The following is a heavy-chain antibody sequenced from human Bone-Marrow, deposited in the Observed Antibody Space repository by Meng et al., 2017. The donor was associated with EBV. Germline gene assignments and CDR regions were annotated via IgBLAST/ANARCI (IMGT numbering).Heavy chain of an antibody. D-gene: IGHD3-10*01. CDR3: AAGFRELVRSRDY. V-gene: IGHV4-4*02. Sequence: QLPLQAAGPRLVKPSGTLSLTCGCSGGSIRSSNWWSWVRQPPGKGLEWIGEIFYGGSTNYNPSLESRVTISVDKSKNQFSLKLSSVTAADTAVYYCAAGFRELVRSRDYWGQGTLVTVSS. CDR1: GGSIRSSNW. CDR2: IFYGGST. J-gene: IGHJ4*02.